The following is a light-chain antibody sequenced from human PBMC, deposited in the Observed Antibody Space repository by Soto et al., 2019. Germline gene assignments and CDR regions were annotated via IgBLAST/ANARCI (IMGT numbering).Light chain of an antibody. V-gene: IGLV3-21*02. CDR1: NIGNES. CDR2: DDT. J-gene: IGLJ3*02. Sequence: SYELTQPPSVSVAPGQTAMVTCGGNNIGNESVHWYQQRPGQAPVLVVYDDTDRPSGIPERFSGSKSGNTATLTISRVEAVDEADYYCQVWDSSGDDTSDRTSNRWVFGGGTKLTVL. CDR3: QVWDSSGDDTSDRTSNRWV.